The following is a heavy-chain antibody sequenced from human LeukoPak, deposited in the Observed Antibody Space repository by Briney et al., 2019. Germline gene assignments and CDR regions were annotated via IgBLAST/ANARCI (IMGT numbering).Heavy chain of an antibody. CDR3: ARTIAVAGSLRVDY. CDR2: MNPNSDNT. CDR1: GYTFTSYD. V-gene: IGHV1-8*01. D-gene: IGHD6-19*01. J-gene: IGHJ4*02. Sequence: ASVKVSCKASGYTFTSYDINWVRQATGQGLEWMGWMNPNSDNTGYAQKFQGRVTMTRNTSISTAYMELSSLRSEDTAVSYCARTIAVAGSLRVDYWGQGTLVTVSS.